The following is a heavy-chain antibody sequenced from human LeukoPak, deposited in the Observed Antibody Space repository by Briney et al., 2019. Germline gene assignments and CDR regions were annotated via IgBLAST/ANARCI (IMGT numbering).Heavy chain of an antibody. Sequence: PGGSLRLSCAASGFTLSSYEMNWVRQAAGEGLEWVSYISSSGSTIYYADSVKGRFTISRDNAKNSLYLQMNSPRAEDTAVYYCAELGITMIGGVWGEGTTVTISS. V-gene: IGHV3-48*03. D-gene: IGHD3-10*02. CDR2: ISSSGSTI. CDR1: GFTLSSYE. CDR3: AELGITMIGGV. J-gene: IGHJ6*04.